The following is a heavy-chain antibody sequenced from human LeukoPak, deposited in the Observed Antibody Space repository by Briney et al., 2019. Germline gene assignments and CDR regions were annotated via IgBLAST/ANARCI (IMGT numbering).Heavy chain of an antibody. J-gene: IGHJ4*02. V-gene: IGHV3-30-3*01. CDR1: GFTFSSYA. CDR2: ISYDGGNK. Sequence: PGGSLRLFCAASGFTFSSYAMHWVRQAPAKGLEWVAVISYDGGNKYYADSVKGRFTISRDNSKNTLSLQMNSLRPEDTAVYYCARETGRGFDYWGQGTLVTVSS. D-gene: IGHD3-9*01. CDR3: ARETGRGFDY.